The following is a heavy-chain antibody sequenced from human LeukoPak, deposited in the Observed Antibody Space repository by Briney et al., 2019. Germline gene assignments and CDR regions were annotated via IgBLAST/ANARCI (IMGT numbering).Heavy chain of an antibody. J-gene: IGHJ4*02. CDR2: ITGSGGNT. CDR3: AKVQYDYVWGSYRYGAFDY. D-gene: IGHD3-16*02. CDR1: GFIFSSYS. Sequence: PGGSLRLSCAASGFIFSSYSMSWVRQAPGKGLEWVSVITGSGGNTYYADSVKGRFTISKDNSKNTVYLQMSSLRVDDTAVYYCAKVQYDYVWGSYRYGAFDYWGQGTLVTVSS. V-gene: IGHV3-23*01.